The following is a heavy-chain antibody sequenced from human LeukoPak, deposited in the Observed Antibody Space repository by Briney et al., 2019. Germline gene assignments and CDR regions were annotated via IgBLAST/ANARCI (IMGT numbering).Heavy chain of an antibody. Sequence: PGGSLRLSCAGSGFHFSGTWLNWVRQAPGQGLEWVARINTKTDGAATTYAAPVKGRFTISRDDSKSTLYLEANSLKTEDTAVYYCTTEFWYYFNNWGQGTLVTVSS. V-gene: IGHV3-15*01. CDR2: INTKTDGAAT. CDR3: TTEFWYYFNN. D-gene: IGHD3-3*01. CDR1: GFHFSGTW. J-gene: IGHJ4*02.